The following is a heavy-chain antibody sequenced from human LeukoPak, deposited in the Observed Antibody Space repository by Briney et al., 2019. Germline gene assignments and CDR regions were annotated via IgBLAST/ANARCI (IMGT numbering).Heavy chain of an antibody. CDR3: ARERAYYYGSGSYFSWSDP. D-gene: IGHD3-10*01. Sequence: SETLSLTCTVSGGSISSSSYYWGWIRQPPGKGLEWIGRIYYSGSTYYNPSLKSRVTISVDTSKNQFSLKLSSVTAADTAVYYCARERAYYYGSGSYFSWSDPWGQGTLVTVSS. J-gene: IGHJ5*02. CDR1: GGSISSSSYY. CDR2: IYYSGST. V-gene: IGHV4-39*07.